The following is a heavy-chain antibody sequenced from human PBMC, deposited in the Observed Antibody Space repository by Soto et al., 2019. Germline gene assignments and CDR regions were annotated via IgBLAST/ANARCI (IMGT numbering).Heavy chain of an antibody. Sequence: ASVKVSCKASGYTFTSYAMHWVRQAPGQRLEWMGWINAGNGNTKYSQKFQGRVTITRDTSASTAYMELSSLRSEDTAVYYCAREVVEGAAVHSMDVWGQGTTVTVSS. V-gene: IGHV1-3*01. D-gene: IGHD2-2*01. CDR3: AREVVEGAAVHSMDV. CDR1: GYTFTSYA. CDR2: INAGNGNT. J-gene: IGHJ6*02.